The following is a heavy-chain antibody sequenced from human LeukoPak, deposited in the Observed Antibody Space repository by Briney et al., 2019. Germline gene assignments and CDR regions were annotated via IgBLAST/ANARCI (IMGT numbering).Heavy chain of an antibody. CDR1: GYSFTSYW. D-gene: IGHD5-24*01. CDR3: ARGPPNGYNYGSYYFDY. CDR2: IYPGDSDT. J-gene: IGHJ4*02. Sequence: SGESLKISCKGSGYSFTSYWIGWVRQMPGKGLEWMGIIYPGDSDTRYSPSFQGQVTTSADKSISTAYLQWSSLKASDTAMYYCARGPPNGYNYGSYYFDYWGQGTLVAVSS. V-gene: IGHV5-51*01.